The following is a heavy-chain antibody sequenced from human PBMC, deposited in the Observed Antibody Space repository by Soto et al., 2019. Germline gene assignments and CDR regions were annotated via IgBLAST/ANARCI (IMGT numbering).Heavy chain of an antibody. J-gene: IGHJ5*02. CDR3: VRDGTKTLRDWFDP. V-gene: IGHV4-4*07. CDR1: GASISGFY. Sequence: SETLSLTCTVSGASISGFYWSWIRKSAGKGLEWIGRIYATGTTDHNPSLKSRVMMSVDTSKKQFSLKLRSVTAADTAVYYCVRDGTKTLRDWFDPWGQGTLVTVSS. CDR2: IYATGTT. D-gene: IGHD1-1*01.